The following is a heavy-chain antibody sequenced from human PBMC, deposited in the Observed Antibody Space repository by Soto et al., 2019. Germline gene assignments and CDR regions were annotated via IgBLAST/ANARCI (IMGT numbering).Heavy chain of an antibody. Sequence: PSETLSLTCNASGGSITSSGSAWGWIRQSPGKGLEWIGTIDYSGNIYYIPSLKSRITISVDTSKNQISLKLSSVTAADTAVYYCARHADVATYMALAYFQSWGEGTLLTVSS. V-gene: IGHV4-39*01. D-gene: IGHD5-12*01. CDR2: IDYSGNI. CDR1: GGSITSSGSA. J-gene: IGHJ1*01. CDR3: ARHADVATYMALAYFQS.